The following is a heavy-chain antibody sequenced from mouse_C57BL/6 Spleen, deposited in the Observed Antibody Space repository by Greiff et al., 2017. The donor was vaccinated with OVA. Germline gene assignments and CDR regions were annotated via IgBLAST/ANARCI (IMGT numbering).Heavy chain of an antibody. D-gene: IGHD2-2*01. J-gene: IGHJ2*01. CDR2: IDPETGGT. CDR1: GYTFTDYE. Sequence: VHLVESGAELVRPGASVTLSCKASGYTFTDYEMHWVKQTPVHGLEWIGAIDPETGGTAYNQKFKGKAILTADKSSSTAYMELRSLTSEDSAVYYCTSGGVTTGYYFDYWGQGTTLTVSS. V-gene: IGHV1-15*01. CDR3: TSGGVTTGYYFDY.